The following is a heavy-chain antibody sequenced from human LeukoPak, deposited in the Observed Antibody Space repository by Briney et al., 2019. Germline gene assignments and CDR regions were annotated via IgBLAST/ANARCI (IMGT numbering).Heavy chain of an antibody. Sequence: SETLSLTCTVSGGSISSYYWSWIRQPPEKGLEWIGYIYYNGSTNYNPSLKSRVTISVDTSKNQFSLRLSSVTAADTAVYYCARDYIAAAGYYYYYYMDVWGKGTTVTVSS. D-gene: IGHD6-13*01. CDR2: IYYNGST. CDR3: ARDYIAAAGYYYYYYMDV. J-gene: IGHJ6*03. CDR1: GGSISSYY. V-gene: IGHV4-59*01.